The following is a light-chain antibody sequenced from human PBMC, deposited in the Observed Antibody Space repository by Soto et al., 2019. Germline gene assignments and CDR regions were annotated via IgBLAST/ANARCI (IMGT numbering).Light chain of an antibody. Sequence: EIVMTQSPATLSVSPGERATLSCRASQSVSNNYLAWYQQKPGQAPRLLIYGAFTRATGIPARFSGSGSGTEFTLTISSLQSEDFAIYYCQQYNNWPPITFGQGTRLEIK. CDR1: QSVSNN. CDR2: GAF. V-gene: IGKV3-15*01. CDR3: QQYNNWPPIT. J-gene: IGKJ5*01.